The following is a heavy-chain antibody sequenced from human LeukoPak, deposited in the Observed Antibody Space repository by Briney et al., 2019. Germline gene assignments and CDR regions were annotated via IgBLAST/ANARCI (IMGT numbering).Heavy chain of an antibody. CDR1: GFTFSSYG. CDR3: ARPMYYYDSSGSLAV. D-gene: IGHD3-22*01. J-gene: IGHJ6*02. Sequence: PGESLRLSCAASGFTFSSYGIHWVRQAPGKWLEWVALISSNGKNKDYADSVKGRFTISRDNSKNTLYLQMNSLRAEDTAVYYCARPMYYYDSSGSLAVWGQGTTVTVTS. CDR2: ISSNGKNK. V-gene: IGHV3-30*04.